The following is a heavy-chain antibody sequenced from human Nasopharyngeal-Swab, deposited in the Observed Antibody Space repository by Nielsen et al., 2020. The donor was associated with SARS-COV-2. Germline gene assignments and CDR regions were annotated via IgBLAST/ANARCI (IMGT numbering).Heavy chain of an antibody. J-gene: IGHJ3*02. CDR2: IYYSGST. Sequence: RQAPGKGLEWIGSIYYSGSTYYNPSLKSRVTISVDTSKNQFSLKLSSVTAAGTAVYYCARPRGSGWYREAFDIWGQGTMVTVSS. D-gene: IGHD6-19*01. V-gene: IGHV4-39*01. CDR3: ARPRGSGWYREAFDI.